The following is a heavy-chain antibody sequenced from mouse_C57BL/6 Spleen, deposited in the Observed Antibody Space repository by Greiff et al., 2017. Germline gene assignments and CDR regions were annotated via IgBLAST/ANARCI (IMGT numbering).Heavy chain of an antibody. V-gene: IGHV1-69*01. D-gene: IGHD1-1*02. CDR3: ARWWSYDHWYFDV. J-gene: IGHJ1*03. CDR1: GYTFTSYW. CDR2: IDPSDSYT. Sequence: VQLQQPGAELVMPGASVKLSCKASGYTFTSYWMHWVKQRPGQGLEWIGEIDPSDSYTNYNQKFEGKSTLTVDKSSSTAYMQLSSLTSEDSAVYYCARWWSYDHWYFDVWGTGTTVTVSS.